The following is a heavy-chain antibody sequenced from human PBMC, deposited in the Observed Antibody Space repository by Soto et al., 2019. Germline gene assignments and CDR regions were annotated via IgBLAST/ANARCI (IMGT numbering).Heavy chain of an antibody. D-gene: IGHD2-2*01. CDR1: TSIFSSYA. Sequence: GGSLRLSCAASTSIFSSYAMTWVRQAPGKGLEWVSVISGSGGSTYYADSVKGRFTISRDNSKNALYLQMSSLRAEDTAVYYCAKGYCSSTTCIRRVDVWGQGTTATVSS. V-gene: IGHV3-23*01. CDR2: ISGSGGST. J-gene: IGHJ6*02. CDR3: AKGYCSSTTCIRRVDV.